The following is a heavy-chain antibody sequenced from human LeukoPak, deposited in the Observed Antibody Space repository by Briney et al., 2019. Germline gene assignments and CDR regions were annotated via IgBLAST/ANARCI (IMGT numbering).Heavy chain of an antibody. J-gene: IGHJ4*02. CDR2: IYYSGST. CDR3: ARGGGGYYDILTGYYPPFHY. Sequence: PSQTLSLTCTVSGGSISCGGYYWSWIRQHPGKGLEWIGYIYYSGSTYYNPSLKSRVTISVDTSKNQFSLKLSSVTAADTAVYYCARGGGGYYDILTGYYPPFHYWGQGTLVTVSS. CDR1: GGSISCGGYY. V-gene: IGHV4-31*03. D-gene: IGHD3-9*01.